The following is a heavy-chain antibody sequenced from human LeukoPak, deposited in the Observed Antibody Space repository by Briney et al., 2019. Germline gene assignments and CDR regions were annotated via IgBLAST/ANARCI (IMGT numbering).Heavy chain of an antibody. D-gene: IGHD2-2*01. Sequence: SETLSLTCAVYGGSFSGYYWSWIRQPPGKGLEWIGEINHSGSTNYNPSLKSRVTISVDTSKNQFSLKLSSVTAADTAVYYCARPALRGGKNWFDPWGQGTLVTVSS. CDR2: INHSGST. J-gene: IGHJ5*02. V-gene: IGHV4-34*01. CDR1: GGSFSGYY. CDR3: ARPALRGGKNWFDP.